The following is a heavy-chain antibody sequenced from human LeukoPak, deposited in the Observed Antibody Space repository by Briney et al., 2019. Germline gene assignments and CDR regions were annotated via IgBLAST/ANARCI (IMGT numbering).Heavy chain of an antibody. CDR3: ASVRAAAGYNWFDP. Sequence: ASVKVSCKASGYTFTSYDINWVRQATGQGLEWMGWMNPNSGNTGYAQKFQGRVTMTRDTSISTAYMELSRLRSDDTAVYYCASVRAAAGYNWFDPWGQGTPVTVSS. V-gene: IGHV1-8*01. J-gene: IGHJ5*02. D-gene: IGHD6-13*01. CDR1: GYTFTSYD. CDR2: MNPNSGNT.